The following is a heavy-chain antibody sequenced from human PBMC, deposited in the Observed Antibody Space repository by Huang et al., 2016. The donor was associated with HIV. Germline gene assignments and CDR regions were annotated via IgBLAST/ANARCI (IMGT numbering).Heavy chain of an antibody. CDR2: ISWNSGDI. Sequence: EVQLEEFGGRLVQPGRSLRLSCATYGFKFDDYAMHWVRQGPGGGLEWGSGISWNSGDILYADSVRGRFAISRDNAVKSLYLQMDRLRREDTALYYCVKDRRMRGSGWTFFDNWGQGTLVDVSS. D-gene: IGHD6-19*01. CDR1: GFKFDDYA. J-gene: IGHJ4*02. V-gene: IGHV3-9*01. CDR3: VKDRRMRGSGWTFFDN.